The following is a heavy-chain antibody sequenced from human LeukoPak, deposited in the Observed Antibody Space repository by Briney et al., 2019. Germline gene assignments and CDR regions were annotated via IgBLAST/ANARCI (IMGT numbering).Heavy chain of an antibody. V-gene: IGHV1-18*04. CDR1: GYTFTSYG. Sequence: ASAKVSCKASGYTFTSYGISWVRQAPGQGLEWMGWISAYNGNTNYAQKLQGRVTMTTDTSTSTAYMELRSLRSDDTAVYYCARGTPDITMVRGAYPFDYWGQGTLVTVSS. D-gene: IGHD3-10*01. CDR2: ISAYNGNT. J-gene: IGHJ4*02. CDR3: ARGTPDITMVRGAYPFDY.